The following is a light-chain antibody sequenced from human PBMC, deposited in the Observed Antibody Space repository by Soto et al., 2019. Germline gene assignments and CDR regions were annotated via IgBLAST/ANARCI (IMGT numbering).Light chain of an antibody. V-gene: IGLV1-44*01. Sequence: QSVLTQSPSASETPGQRVSISCSGRTSNIGSNSVSWYQHLPGTAPKLPIYYNNKRPSGVPDRISGSKSGTSASLVISGLQSEDEADYYCAAWDDSLNGYVFGTGTKVTVL. CDR3: AAWDDSLNGYV. CDR2: YNN. J-gene: IGLJ1*01. CDR1: TSNIGSNS.